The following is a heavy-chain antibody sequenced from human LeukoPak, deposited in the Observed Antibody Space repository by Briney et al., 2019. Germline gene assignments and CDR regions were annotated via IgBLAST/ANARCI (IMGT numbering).Heavy chain of an antibody. Sequence: GGSLRLSCAASGFTFSSYAMSWVRQAPGKGLEWVSAISGSGGSTYYADSVKGRFTISRDNSKNTLYLQMNSLRAEDTAVYYCAKVAHLYRYCSSTSCYVSYWGQGTLVTVSS. J-gene: IGHJ4*02. V-gene: IGHV3-23*01. CDR3: AKVAHLYRYCSSTSCYVSY. CDR1: GFTFSSYA. D-gene: IGHD2-2*01. CDR2: ISGSGGST.